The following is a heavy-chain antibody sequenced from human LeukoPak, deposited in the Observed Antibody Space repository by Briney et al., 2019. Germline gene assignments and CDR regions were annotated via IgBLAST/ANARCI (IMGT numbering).Heavy chain of an antibody. CDR3: ARLIGDIAVSGTSWFAP. CDR1: GGSISSHY. Sequence: SETLSLTCTVSGGSISSHYWSWIRQAPGKGLEWGGNIYYSGRTNYNPDLKSRVTILIDKSKNQFSLKLSYVAAEETAMYYCARLIGDIAVSGTSWFAPCGQGTLVTVSS. D-gene: IGHD6-19*01. J-gene: IGHJ5*02. CDR2: IYYSGRT. V-gene: IGHV4-59*11.